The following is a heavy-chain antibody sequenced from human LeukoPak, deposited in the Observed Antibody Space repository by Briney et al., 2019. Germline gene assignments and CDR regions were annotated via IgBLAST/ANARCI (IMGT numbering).Heavy chain of an antibody. J-gene: IGHJ4*02. CDR1: GGSFSGSY. Sequence: SETPSLTCAVYGGSFSGSYCSWISPPPGKGLEWIGEINHSGSTNYNPSLKSRVTISVDTSMNQCSVKLSSVTAADTAVYYCARDRYYNRLFDYWGQGTLVTVSS. D-gene: IGHD3-22*01. V-gene: IGHV4-34*01. CDR3: ARDRYYNRLFDY. CDR2: INHSGST.